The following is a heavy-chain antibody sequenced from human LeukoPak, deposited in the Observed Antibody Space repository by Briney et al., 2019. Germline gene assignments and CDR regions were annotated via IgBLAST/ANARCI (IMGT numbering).Heavy chain of an antibody. CDR2: ISSSSSYI. CDR3: ARDPPLARPQAFDC. J-gene: IGHJ4*02. V-gene: IGHV3-21*01. CDR1: GFTFSSYA. Sequence: GGSLRLSCAVSGFTFSSYAMSWVRQAPGQGLEWVSSISSSSSYIYYADSVKGRFTISRDNANNSLYLQMNSLRAEDTAVYYCARDPPLARPQAFDCWGKGTLVTVSS. D-gene: IGHD6-6*01.